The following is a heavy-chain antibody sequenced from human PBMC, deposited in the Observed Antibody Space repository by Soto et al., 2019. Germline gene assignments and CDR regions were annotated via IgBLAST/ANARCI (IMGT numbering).Heavy chain of an antibody. Sequence: QVQLQESGPGLMKPSETLSLTCTVSGASITGSSYWSWIRQPAGKGLEWIGPFSLSGTTNYNPSLRSRVTMSADVSKNQFSLRLTSVTAADTALYYCARGMTPPGAPAWYYFDSWGQGTLVTVSS. CDR3: ARGMTPPGAPAWYYFDS. CDR2: FSLSGTT. J-gene: IGHJ4*02. CDR1: GASITGSSY. D-gene: IGHD2-8*02. V-gene: IGHV4-4*07.